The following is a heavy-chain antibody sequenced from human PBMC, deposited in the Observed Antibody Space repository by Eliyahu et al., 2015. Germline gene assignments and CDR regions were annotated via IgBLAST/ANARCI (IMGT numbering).Heavy chain of an antibody. CDR3: ARTHSRRYCSSTSCRRGSGSQSDY. J-gene: IGHJ4*02. CDR1: GGSFXGYY. D-gene: IGHD2-2*01. Sequence: QVQLQQWGAGLLKPSETLSLTCAVYGGSFXGYYWXWIRQPPGKGLEWIGEINHSGSTNYNPSLKSRVTISVDTSKNQFSLKLSSVTAADTAVYYCARTHSRRYCSSTSCRRGSGSQSDYWGQGTLVTVSS. V-gene: IGHV4-34*01. CDR2: INHSGST.